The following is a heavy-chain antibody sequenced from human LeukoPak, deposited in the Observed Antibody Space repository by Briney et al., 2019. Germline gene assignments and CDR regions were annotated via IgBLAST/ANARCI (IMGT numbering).Heavy chain of an antibody. CDR1: GYTFSSHW. Sequence: GESLKISCKASGYTFSSHWIGWVRQMPGKGLEWMGIIYPGDSDTRYSPSFQGQVTITSDKSITTAYLQWSSLKASDTAMYYCARSGSYDYYFDYWGQGTLVTVSS. D-gene: IGHD1-26*01. V-gene: IGHV5-51*01. CDR2: IYPGDSDT. J-gene: IGHJ4*02. CDR3: ARSGSYDYYFDY.